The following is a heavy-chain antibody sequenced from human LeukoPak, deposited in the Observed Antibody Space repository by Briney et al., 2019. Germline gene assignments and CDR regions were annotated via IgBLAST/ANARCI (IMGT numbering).Heavy chain of an antibody. J-gene: IGHJ4*02. Sequence: PGGSLRLSCAASGFTFSNSGMSWVRQAPGKGLEWVSAISTDAGETHYADSVKGRFTIPRDNSKNTLYLQMNSLRAEDTAVYYCAKDYNRAYYYGSGFDYWGQGTLVTVSS. V-gene: IGHV3-23*01. D-gene: IGHD3-10*01. CDR2: ISTDAGET. CDR3: AKDYNRAYYYGSGFDY. CDR1: GFTFSNSG.